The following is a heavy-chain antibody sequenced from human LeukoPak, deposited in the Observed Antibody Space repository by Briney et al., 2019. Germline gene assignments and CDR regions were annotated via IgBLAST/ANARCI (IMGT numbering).Heavy chain of an antibody. V-gene: IGHV3-30*04. D-gene: IGHD6-13*01. CDR3: AKDQSRSWAPNDY. J-gene: IGHJ4*02. CDR1: GFTFSSYG. Sequence: GGSLRLSCAASGFTFSSYGMHWVRQAPGKGLEWVAVISYDGSNKYYADSVKGRFTISRDNSKNTLYLQMNSLRAEDTAVYYCAKDQSRSWAPNDYWGQGTLVTVSS. CDR2: ISYDGSNK.